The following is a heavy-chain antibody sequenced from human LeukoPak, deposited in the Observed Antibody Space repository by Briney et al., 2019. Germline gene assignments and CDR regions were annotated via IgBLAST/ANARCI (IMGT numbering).Heavy chain of an antibody. CDR3: ARGFGPGGAFDI. V-gene: IGHV4-59*01. J-gene: IGHJ3*02. D-gene: IGHD3-16*01. CDR2: IYYSGST. CDR1: GGSISTYY. Sequence: SEALSLTCTVSGGSISTYYWSWIRQPPGKGLEWIGYIYYSGSTNYNPSLKSRVTISVDTSKNQFSLKLSSVTAADTAVYYCARGFGPGGAFDIWGQGTMVTVSS.